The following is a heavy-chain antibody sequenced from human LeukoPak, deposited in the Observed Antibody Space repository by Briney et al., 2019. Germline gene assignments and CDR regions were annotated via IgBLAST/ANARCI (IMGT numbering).Heavy chain of an antibody. Sequence: GGSLRLSCAASGFTFSSYGMHWVRQAPGKGLEWVAVISYDGSDKYYADSVKGRFTISRDNSKNTLYLQMNSLRAEDAAVYYCAKAHYDIWAIDYWGQGTLVTVSS. CDR3: AKAHYDIWAIDY. V-gene: IGHV3-30*18. CDR1: GFTFSSYG. J-gene: IGHJ4*02. CDR2: ISYDGSDK. D-gene: IGHD3-9*01.